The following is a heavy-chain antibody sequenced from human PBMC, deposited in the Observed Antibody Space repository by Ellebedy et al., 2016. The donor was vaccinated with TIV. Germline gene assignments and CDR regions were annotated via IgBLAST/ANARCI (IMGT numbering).Heavy chain of an antibody. D-gene: IGHD2/OR15-2a*01. J-gene: IGHJ6*03. CDR2: IGAGGDYT. CDR3: AKNDSHALGADFQYYYMDV. V-gene: IGHV3-23*01. CDR1: GFTFSSSP. Sequence: GESLKLSXEASGFTFSSSPMTWVRQAPGKGLEWVSEIGAGGDYTHYADSVKGRFTVSRDNGKSTLYLRMTSLRAEDTAVYYCAKNDSHALGADFQYYYMDVWGKGTTVTVSS.